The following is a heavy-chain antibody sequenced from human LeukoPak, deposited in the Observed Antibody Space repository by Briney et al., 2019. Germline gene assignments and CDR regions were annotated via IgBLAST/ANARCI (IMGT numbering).Heavy chain of an antibody. Sequence: GASLRLSCAASGFIFSNYAMFWVRQAPGKGQTCVSAISGRIDNVYYADSVKGRFTLSRESSKNTLYLQMNSARAADTAVYYCAKGGDYDVLTGYYVSDFWGQGTLVTVSS. D-gene: IGHD3-9*01. CDR3: AKGGDYDVLTGYYVSDF. V-gene: IGHV3-23*01. J-gene: IGHJ4*02. CDR2: ISGRIDNV. CDR1: GFIFSNYA.